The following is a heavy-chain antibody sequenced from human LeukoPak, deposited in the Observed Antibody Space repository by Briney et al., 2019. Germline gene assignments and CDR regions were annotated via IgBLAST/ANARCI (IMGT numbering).Heavy chain of an antibody. V-gene: IGHV4-39*07. J-gene: IGHJ4*02. D-gene: IGHD6-19*01. CDR1: GDPLNDNLYY. Sequence: SENLSLTCNVSGDPLNDNLYYWGWIRQSPGKGLEWIGAFYSSGSTSSHSSLKSRVTISVDTSRTQLSLKLDSVTDTDTAVYYCVRDGRFDSACFDSWGPGILVTVSS. CDR2: FYSSGST. CDR3: VRDGRFDSACFDS.